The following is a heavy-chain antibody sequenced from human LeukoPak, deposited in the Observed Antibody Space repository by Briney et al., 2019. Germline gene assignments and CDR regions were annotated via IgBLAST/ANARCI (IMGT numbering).Heavy chain of an antibody. CDR1: GFTFDDYA. CDR3: AKDDGGAFDI. CDR2: ISWNSGSI. Sequence: GGSLRLSCAASGFTFDDYAMHWVRQAPGKGLEGVSGISWNSGSIGYADSVKGRFTISRDNAKNSLYLQMNSLRAEDTALYYCAKDDGGAFDIWGQGTMVTVSS. V-gene: IGHV3-9*01. J-gene: IGHJ3*02.